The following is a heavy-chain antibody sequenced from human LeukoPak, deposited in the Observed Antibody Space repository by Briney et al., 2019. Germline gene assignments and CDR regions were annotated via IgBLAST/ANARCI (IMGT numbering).Heavy chain of an antibody. V-gene: IGHV4-30-4*08. CDR3: ARELRYDNSDSGAF. Sequence: SETLSLTCTVSGGSISSGDYYWSWIRQPPGKGLEWIGYIYYSGGTYYNPSLKSRVTISVDTSKNQFSLKLSSVTAADTAVYYCARELRYDNSDSGAFWGQGTVVTVSS. D-gene: IGHD3-22*01. CDR1: GGSISSGDYY. CDR2: IYYSGGT. J-gene: IGHJ3*01.